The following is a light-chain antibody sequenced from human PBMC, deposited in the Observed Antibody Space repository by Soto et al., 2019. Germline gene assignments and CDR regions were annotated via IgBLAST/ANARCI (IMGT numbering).Light chain of an antibody. J-gene: IGLJ2*01. Sequence: QSALAQPSSGYGVPGQSSSISYTGTRSDVGGYTLVSWFQQYPGKAPKLMIYEDNKRPSGVSDRFSGSKSGNTASLTISGLQAEDEADYYCCSYAGSSSVLFGGGTKVTVL. CDR1: RSDVGGYTL. CDR3: CSYAGSSSVL. CDR2: EDN. V-gene: IGLV2-23*01.